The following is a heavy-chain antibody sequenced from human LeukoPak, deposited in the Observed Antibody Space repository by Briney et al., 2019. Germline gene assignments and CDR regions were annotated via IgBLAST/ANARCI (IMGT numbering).Heavy chain of an antibody. CDR1: GFTFSSHA. D-gene: IGHD6-6*01. CDR2: ISSSSSTI. V-gene: IGHV3-48*01. Sequence: PGGSLRLSCAASGFTFSSHAMNWVRQAPGKGLEWVSYISSSSSTIYYADSVKGRFTISRDNAKNSLYLQMNSLRAEDTAVYYCARDQIIAARPRWFDYWGQGTLVTVSS. J-gene: IGHJ4*02. CDR3: ARDQIIAARPRWFDY.